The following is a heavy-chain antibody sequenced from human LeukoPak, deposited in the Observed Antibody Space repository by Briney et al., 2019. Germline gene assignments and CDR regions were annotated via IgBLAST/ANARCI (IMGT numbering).Heavy chain of an antibody. CDR3: ARDQGIGNYYSLAY. D-gene: IGHD4-11*01. J-gene: IGHJ4*02. Sequence: SVTVSCKASGGTFSSHIITWVRQAPGQGLQWMGVIIPLFGTSNYTQKFQGRVTMTTDESTSTAYMELRELRSEDTAVYYCARDQGIGNYYSLAYWGQGALVTVPS. CDR2: IIPLFGTS. CDR1: GGTFSSHI. V-gene: IGHV1-69*05.